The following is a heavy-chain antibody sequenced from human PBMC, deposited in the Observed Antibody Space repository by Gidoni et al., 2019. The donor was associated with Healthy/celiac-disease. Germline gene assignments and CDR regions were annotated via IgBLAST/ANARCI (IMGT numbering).Heavy chain of an antibody. CDR3: ATCRGGSCSEGYWYFDL. J-gene: IGHJ2*01. CDR2: ISYDGSNK. Sequence: QVQLVESGGGVVQPGRSLRLSCAASGFTFSSYAMHWVRQAPGKGLEWVAVISYDGSNKYYADSVKGRFTISRDNSKNTLYLQMNSLRAEDTAVYYCATCRGGSCSEGYWYFDLWGRGTLVTVSS. CDR1: GFTFSSYA. D-gene: IGHD2-15*01. V-gene: IGHV3-30*01.